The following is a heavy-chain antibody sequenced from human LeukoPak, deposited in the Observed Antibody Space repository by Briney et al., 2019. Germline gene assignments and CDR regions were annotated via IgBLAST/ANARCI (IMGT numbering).Heavy chain of an antibody. Sequence: GGSLTLSCAASGFTFSDYYMSWIRQAPGKGLEWVSYISSSGSTIYYADSVKGRFTISRDNAKNSLYLQMNSLRAEDTAVYYCARCSGYSYGGRYYYYYYMDVWGKGTTVTVSS. CDR3: ARCSGYSYGGRYYYYYYMDV. V-gene: IGHV3-11*04. D-gene: IGHD5-18*01. CDR1: GFTFSDYY. J-gene: IGHJ6*03. CDR2: ISSSGSTI.